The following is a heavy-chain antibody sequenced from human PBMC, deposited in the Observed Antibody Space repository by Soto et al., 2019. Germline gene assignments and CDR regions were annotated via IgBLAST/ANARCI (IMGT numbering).Heavy chain of an antibody. Sequence: QVQLQESGPGLVKPSQTLSLTCTVSGGSISSGGYYWSWIRQHPGKGLEWIGYIYYSGSTYYNPSLKSRVTISVDTYKNQFSLKLSSVTAAETAVYYCAREAYDSSGYYGGGFDYWGQGTLVTVSS. D-gene: IGHD3-22*01. CDR3: AREAYDSSGYYGGGFDY. V-gene: IGHV4-31*03. J-gene: IGHJ4*02. CDR1: GGSISSGGYY. CDR2: IYYSGST.